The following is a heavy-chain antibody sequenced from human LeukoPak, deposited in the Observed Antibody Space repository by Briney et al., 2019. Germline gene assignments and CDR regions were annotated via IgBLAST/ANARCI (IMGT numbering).Heavy chain of an antibody. CDR1: GFTFSKYW. V-gene: IGHV3-74*01. J-gene: IGHJ4*02. D-gene: IGHD6-19*01. Sequence: AGSLRLSCAASGFTFSKYWMLWVRQAPGEGLESVSRINTDGTVTTYADSVKGRFTVSRDNADNTMFLQMNSVRDEDTAVYYCATKQWLAPPPDSWGQGTPVTVS. CDR2: INTDGTVT. CDR3: ATKQWLAPPPDS.